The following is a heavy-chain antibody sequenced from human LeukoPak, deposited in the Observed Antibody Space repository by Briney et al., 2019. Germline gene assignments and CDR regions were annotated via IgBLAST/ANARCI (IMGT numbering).Heavy chain of an antibody. V-gene: IGHV7-4-1*02. CDR1: GYTFTIYA. CDR3: ARDGDRYSFDY. J-gene: IGHJ4*02. Sequence: ASVNVSCKASGYTFTIYAMNWVRQAPGQGLEWMGWINTNTWSPTYAQGFTGRFVFSLDTSVSTAYLQISSLKAEDTAVYYCARDGDRYSFDYWGQGTLVTVSS. CDR2: INTNTWSP.